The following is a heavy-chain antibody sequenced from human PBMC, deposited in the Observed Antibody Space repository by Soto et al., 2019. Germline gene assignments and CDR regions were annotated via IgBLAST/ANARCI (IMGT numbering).Heavy chain of an antibody. Sequence: QVQLVQSGAEVKKPGASVKVSCKVSGYTLTEFSMHWVRQAPGKGLEWMGGFDPEDGETIYAQKFQGRVTMTEVTSTYTAYMELSSLRSEDTAVYYCATLYYYASSGYFDYWGQGTLVTVSS. J-gene: IGHJ4*02. CDR1: GYTLTEFS. D-gene: IGHD3-22*01. CDR2: FDPEDGET. CDR3: ATLYYYASSGYFDY. V-gene: IGHV1-24*01.